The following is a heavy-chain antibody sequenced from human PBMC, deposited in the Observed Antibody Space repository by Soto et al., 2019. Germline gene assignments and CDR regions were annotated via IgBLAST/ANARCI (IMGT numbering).Heavy chain of an antibody. V-gene: IGHV4-4*02. CDR2: IYHSGST. D-gene: IGHD3-10*01. Sequence: QVQLQESGPGLLKPAGTLALTCAVSGGSISSSHWWSWVRQPPGKGLGWIGEIYHSGSTNYNPSLKSRVTRAVDQTKDQVSLKQSPVTAADTAVYYWAREGAIDRGTCFDYWGQGTLVTVSS. J-gene: IGHJ4*02. CDR1: GGSISSSHW. CDR3: AREGAIDRGTCFDY.